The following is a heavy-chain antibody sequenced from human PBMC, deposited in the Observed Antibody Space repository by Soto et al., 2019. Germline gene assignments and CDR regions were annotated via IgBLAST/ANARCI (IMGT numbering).Heavy chain of an antibody. CDR2: ISGSGGST. Sequence: LRLSCAASGFTFSSYAMRWVRQAPGKGLEWVSAISGSGGSTYYADSVKGRFTISRDNSKNTLYLQMNSLRAEDTAVYYCAKEFMVRGVIINYIDYWGQGTLVTVSS. CDR1: GFTFSSYA. CDR3: AKEFMVRGVIINYIDY. J-gene: IGHJ4*02. V-gene: IGHV3-23*01. D-gene: IGHD3-10*01.